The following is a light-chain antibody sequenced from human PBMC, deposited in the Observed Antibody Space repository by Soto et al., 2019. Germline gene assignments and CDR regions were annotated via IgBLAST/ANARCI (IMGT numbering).Light chain of an antibody. CDR1: SSNIGSNT. CDR3: AAWDDSLTGYV. CDR2: SNN. V-gene: IGLV1-44*01. Sequence: QSVLTQPPSASGTPGQGVTISCSGSSSNIGSNTVNWYQQLPGTAPKLLIYSNNQRPSGFPDRFSGSKSGTSASLAISGLQSEDEAEYYCAAWDDSLTGYVFGTGTKLTVL. J-gene: IGLJ1*01.